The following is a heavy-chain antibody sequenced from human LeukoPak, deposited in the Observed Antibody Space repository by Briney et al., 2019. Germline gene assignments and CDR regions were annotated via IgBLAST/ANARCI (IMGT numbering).Heavy chain of an antibody. V-gene: IGHV1-24*01. CDR1: GYTLTELY. Sequence: ASVKVSCKVSGYTLTELYIHWVRQTPEKGLEWRGGFDPEDGETIYAQKCHGRLTMTEATSKDTPYMELSSLRSEDTAVYYCATFPRDIDVAYWGQGTLVTVSP. CDR2: FDPEDGET. CDR3: ATFPRDIDVAY. J-gene: IGHJ4*02. D-gene: IGHD2-15*01.